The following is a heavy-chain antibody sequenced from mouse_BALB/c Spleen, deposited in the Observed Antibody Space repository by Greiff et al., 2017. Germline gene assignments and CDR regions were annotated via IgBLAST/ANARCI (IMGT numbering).Heavy chain of an antibody. CDR2: IYPGSGST. J-gene: IGHJ3*01. CDR1: GYTFTSYW. CDR3: TRGNYGYDGGFAY. Sequence: LQHPGSELVRPGASVKLSCKASGYTFTSYWMHWVKQRHGQGLEWIGNIYPGSGSTNYDEKFKSKGTLTVDTSSSTAYMHLSSLTSEDSAVYYCTRGNYGYDGGFAYWGQGTLVTVSA. V-gene: IGHV1S22*01. D-gene: IGHD2-2*01.